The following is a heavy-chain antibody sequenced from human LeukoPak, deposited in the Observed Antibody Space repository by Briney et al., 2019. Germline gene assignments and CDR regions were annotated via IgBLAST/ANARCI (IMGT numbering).Heavy chain of an antibody. V-gene: IGHV3-7*03. Sequence: GGSLRLSCAASAFTFSSYGMSWVRQAPGKGLEWVANIKQDGSEKYYVDSVKGRFTISRDNAKNTLYLQMNSLRAEDTAVYYCARNSGYHYYYYYYMDVWGKGTTVTVSS. CDR3: ARNSGYHYYYYYYMDV. J-gene: IGHJ6*03. CDR1: AFTFSSYG. CDR2: IKQDGSEK. D-gene: IGHD5-12*01.